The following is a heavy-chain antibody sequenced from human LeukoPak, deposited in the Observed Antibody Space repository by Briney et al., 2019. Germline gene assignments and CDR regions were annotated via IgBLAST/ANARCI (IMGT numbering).Heavy chain of an antibody. CDR1: GGSISSYY. V-gene: IGHV4-59*01. J-gene: IGHJ4*02. D-gene: IGHD6-6*01. CDR2: IYYSGST. Sequence: SETLSLTCTVSGGSISSYYWSWIRQPPGKGLEWIGYIYYSGSTNYNPSLKSRVTISVDTSKNQFSLKLSSVTAADTAVYYCARGLLYSSSSSDYWGQGTLVTVSS. CDR3: ARGLLYSSSSSDY.